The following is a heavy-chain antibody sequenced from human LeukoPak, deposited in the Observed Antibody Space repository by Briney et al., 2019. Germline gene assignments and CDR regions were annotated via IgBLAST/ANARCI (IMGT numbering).Heavy chain of an antibody. Sequence: SETLSRTCTVSGDSISSGDSYWSWIRQPAGTGLEWIGGIYTSGSTNYNPSLKSRVTISGDTSKNQFSLRLSSVTAADTAVYYCARASYSYDINGWVPFDYWGQGTLVTVSS. CDR1: GDSISSGDSY. D-gene: IGHD3-22*01. CDR2: IYTSGST. V-gene: IGHV4-61*02. CDR3: ARASYSYDINGWVPFDY. J-gene: IGHJ4*02.